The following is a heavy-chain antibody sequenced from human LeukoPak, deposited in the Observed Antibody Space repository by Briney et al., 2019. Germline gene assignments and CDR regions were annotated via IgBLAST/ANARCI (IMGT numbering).Heavy chain of an antibody. Sequence: GGSLRLSCAVSGFSVSSFGMSWVRQAPGKGLEWISAISLNGETTWYADSVKGRFIISRDNSKNTLYLQLTSLRAEDTAVYYCAQGFSSGWYPYWGPGSLVSVSS. V-gene: IGHV3-23*01. CDR1: GFSVSSFG. J-gene: IGHJ4*02. CDR3: AQGFSSGWYPY. D-gene: IGHD6-19*01. CDR2: ISLNGETT.